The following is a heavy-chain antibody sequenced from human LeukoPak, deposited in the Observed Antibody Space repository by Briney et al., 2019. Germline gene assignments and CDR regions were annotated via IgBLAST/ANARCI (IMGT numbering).Heavy chain of an antibody. CDR3: VRSDDFWSGYYGY. D-gene: IGHD3-3*01. V-gene: IGHV4-34*01. CDR1: GGSFSGYY. Sequence: SETLSLTCGVSGGSFSGYYWTWIRQPPGKGLEWIGEIHHSGGTNYNPSLKSRVTISVDTSKNQFSLKLSSVTAADTAVYYCVRSDDFWSGYYGYWGQGTLVTVSS. J-gene: IGHJ4*02. CDR2: IHHSGGT.